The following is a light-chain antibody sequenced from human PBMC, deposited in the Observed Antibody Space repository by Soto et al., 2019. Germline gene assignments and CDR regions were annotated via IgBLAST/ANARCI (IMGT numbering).Light chain of an antibody. CDR1: QSVGSN. V-gene: IGKV3-15*01. J-gene: IGKJ1*01. CDR2: GAS. Sequence: ERVLTRSPATPRASRVGRAALSCRGSQSVGSNLARYQHNPGQAHRLPXYGASTRATGIPARFSGSGSGTEFTPTISSLQSEDFAVYYCQQYKNWPRGTFGQGTKVDIK. CDR3: QQYKNWPRGT.